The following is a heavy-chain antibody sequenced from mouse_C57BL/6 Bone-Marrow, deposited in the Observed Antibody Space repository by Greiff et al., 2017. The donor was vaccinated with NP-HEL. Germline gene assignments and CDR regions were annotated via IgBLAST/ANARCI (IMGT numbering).Heavy chain of an antibody. CDR2: IYPSDGEP. Sequence: VQLQQPGAELVRPGSSVKLSCKASGYPFPSSWMDWVKQRPGQGLEWIGNIYPSDGEPHYNQKFKDKATLTVDKSSSTAYMQLSSLTSEDSAVYYCARGSNYVRFAYWGQGTLVTVSA. CDR1: GYPFPSSW. J-gene: IGHJ3*01. V-gene: IGHV1-61*01. CDR3: ARGSNYVRFAY. D-gene: IGHD2-5*01.